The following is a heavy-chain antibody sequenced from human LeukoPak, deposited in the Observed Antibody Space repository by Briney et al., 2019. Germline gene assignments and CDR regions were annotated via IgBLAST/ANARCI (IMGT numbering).Heavy chain of an antibody. V-gene: IGHV1-18*01. D-gene: IGHD3-22*01. CDR2: ISPYNANT. J-gene: IGHJ4*02. CDR3: AVESSGYYYGGGAFDY. Sequence: GASVTVSCKTSGYTFTTYGISWVRQAPGQGLEWMGWISPYNANTNYAQKLQGRVTMTTDTSTSTAYMELGSLRSEDTAVYYCAVESSGYYYGGGAFDYWGQGTLVTVSS. CDR1: GYTFTTYG.